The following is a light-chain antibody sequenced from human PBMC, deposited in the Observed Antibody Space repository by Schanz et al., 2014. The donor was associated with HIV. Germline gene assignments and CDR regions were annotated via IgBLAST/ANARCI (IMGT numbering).Light chain of an antibody. CDR1: QSINIW. CDR2: KAS. Sequence: DIQMTQSPSTLSASLGDRVTITCRASQSINIWLAWYQQKPGKAPNLLIFKASYLHSGVPSRFSGSGSGTEFTLTISNLQPDDSARYYCQQYDGYPGTFGQGTKVEIK. V-gene: IGKV1-5*03. CDR3: QQYDGYPGT. J-gene: IGKJ1*01.